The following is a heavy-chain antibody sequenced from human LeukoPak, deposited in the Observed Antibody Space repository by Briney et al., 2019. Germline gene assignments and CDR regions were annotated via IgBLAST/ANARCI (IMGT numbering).Heavy chain of an antibody. Sequence: SETLSLTCTVSGGSISSSSYYWGWIRQPPGKGLEWIGSIYYSGSTYYNPSLKSRVTISVDTSKNQFSLKLSSVTAADTAVYYCARAPDLLYYPTYWGQGTLVTVSS. CDR2: IYYSGST. D-gene: IGHD3-10*01. J-gene: IGHJ4*02. CDR3: ARAPDLLYYPTY. V-gene: IGHV4-39*07. CDR1: GGSISSSSYY.